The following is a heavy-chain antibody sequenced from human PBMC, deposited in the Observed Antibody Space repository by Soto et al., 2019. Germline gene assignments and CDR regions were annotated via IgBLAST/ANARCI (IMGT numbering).Heavy chain of an antibody. CDR2: ISPNSGVT. CDR3: ARDREGYLDF. CDR1: GNTFSGYY. Sequence: SVKVSCKGAGNTFSGYYVHWVRQAPGQGLEWMGWISPNSGVTSYAQKFQGRVTMTRDTSISTVYMELNRLRSDDTAVYYCARDREGYLDFWVQGALVTVSS. J-gene: IGHJ4*02. V-gene: IGHV1-2*02.